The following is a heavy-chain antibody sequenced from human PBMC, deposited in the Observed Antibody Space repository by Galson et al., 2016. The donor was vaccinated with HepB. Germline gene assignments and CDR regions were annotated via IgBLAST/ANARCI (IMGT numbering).Heavy chain of an antibody. CDR2: ISSSSSYI. CDR3: ARCSRSSAYYYYGMDV. V-gene: IGHV3-21*04. J-gene: IGHJ6*02. Sequence: SLRLSCAASGFTFSSYSMNWVRQAPGEGLEWVSSISSSSSYIYYADSVKGRFTISRDNAKNSLYLQMNSLRGEDTAVYYCARCSRSSAYYYYGMDVWGQGTTVIVSS. CDR1: GFTFSSYS. D-gene: IGHD6-6*01.